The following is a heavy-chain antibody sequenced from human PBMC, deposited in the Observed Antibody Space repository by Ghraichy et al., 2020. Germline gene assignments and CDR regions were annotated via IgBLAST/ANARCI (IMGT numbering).Heavy chain of an antibody. CDR3: AATSLVGAFQY. J-gene: IGHJ4*02. Sequence: SVKVSCTASGFPFSSSFLQWVRQARGQRPEWIGRIVAGSGKTHYAQQFQERVTFTRDLSTNTAFMELNSLGTEDTAIYYCAATSLVGAFQYWGQGSLLTVSS. CDR1: GFPFSSSF. CDR2: IVAGSGKT. D-gene: IGHD1-26*01. V-gene: IGHV1-58*01.